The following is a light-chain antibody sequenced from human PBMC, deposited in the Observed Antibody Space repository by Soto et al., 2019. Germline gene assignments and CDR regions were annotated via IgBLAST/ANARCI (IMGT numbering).Light chain of an antibody. CDR3: QQRHSWPPIT. V-gene: IGKV3-11*01. CDR1: QSVPRN. J-gene: IGKJ5*01. CDR2: DAS. Sequence: EIVLTQSPASLSLSPGDRATLSCRASQSVPRNLAWYQQRPGQAARLLIYDASNRATGIPARFSGSGSGTDFTLTISSLEPEDSAVYYCQQRHSWPPITFGQGTRLEIK.